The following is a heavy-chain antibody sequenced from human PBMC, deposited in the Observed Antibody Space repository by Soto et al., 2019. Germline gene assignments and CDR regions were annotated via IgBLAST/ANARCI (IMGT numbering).Heavy chain of an antibody. D-gene: IGHD1-26*01. J-gene: IGHJ6*02. V-gene: IGHV3-48*03. Sequence: GSLSVSCAASRVSLSSGEMYWVRQAPGKGLELVSYISSSGSTIYYADSVKGRFTISRDNAKNSLYLQMKSMRAEDTAVYYCLLLWSYGSLYYYGMDVWGQGTTVTVSS. CDR2: ISSSGSTI. CDR1: RVSLSSGE. CDR3: LLLWSYGSLYYYGMDV.